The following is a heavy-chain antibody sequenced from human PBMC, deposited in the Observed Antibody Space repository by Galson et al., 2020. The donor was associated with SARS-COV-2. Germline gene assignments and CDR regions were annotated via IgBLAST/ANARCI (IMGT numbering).Heavy chain of an antibody. D-gene: IGHD3-10*01. J-gene: IGHJ6*02. V-gene: IGHV4-34*01. Sequence: SETLSLTCAVYGGSFSGYYWTWIRQTPGKGLEWIGEINHSGSSNYNPSLKGRVTMSVDTSKNQFSLKVSSVTAADTGVYYCAKRTEYVWFGQLLLSTDNYCIDVWGQGTTVTVSS. CDR3: AKRTEYVWFGQLLLSTDNYCIDV. CDR1: GGSFSGYY. CDR2: INHSGSS.